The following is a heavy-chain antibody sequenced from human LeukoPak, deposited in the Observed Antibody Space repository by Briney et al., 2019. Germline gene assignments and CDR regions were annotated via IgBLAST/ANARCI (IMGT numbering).Heavy chain of an antibody. CDR3: ARLLDYDNSGDPDTYDI. V-gene: IGHV4-59*01. CDR1: GGTIGRYY. CDR2: VNYIGRT. J-gene: IGHJ3*02. D-gene: IGHD3-22*01. Sequence: SKTMSLNCTGSGGTIGRYYWSWIRQSPGKGLEWNVSVNYIGRTKVNPSLQSRVTISLDTSKNYFSLQLRSVTAADTAVYYCARLLDYDNSGDPDTYDIWGQGTMVTVSS.